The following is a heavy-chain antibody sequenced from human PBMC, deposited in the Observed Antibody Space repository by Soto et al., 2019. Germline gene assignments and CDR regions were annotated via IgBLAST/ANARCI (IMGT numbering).Heavy chain of an antibody. CDR1: GGSISSGGYY. D-gene: IGHD3-10*01. CDR3: ARDLSHATGSGI. CDR2: IYYSGST. J-gene: IGHJ3*02. Sequence: QVQLQESGPGLVKPSQTLSLTCTVSGGSISSGGYYWSWIRQHPGKGQEGIGYIYYSGSTNYNPSLKTRDTISVDTSKNQFSLKLRSVTAADTAVYYCARDLSHATGSGIWGQGTMVTVSS. V-gene: IGHV4-31*03.